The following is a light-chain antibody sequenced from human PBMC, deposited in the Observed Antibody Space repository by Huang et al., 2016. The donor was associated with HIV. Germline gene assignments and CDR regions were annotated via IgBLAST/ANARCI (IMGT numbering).Light chain of an antibody. V-gene: IGKV3-20*01. CDR3: QQYGLSPRT. J-gene: IGKJ2*01. Sequence: EIVLTQSPGTLSLSPGERVTLSCRASQSVSNSYLAWYQQKPGQPPRRLIYGASSRATGIPDRFSGSGSGTDFTLIITGLEPEDFAVYYCQQYGLSPRTFGQGTKLEIK. CDR2: GAS. CDR1: QSVSNSY.